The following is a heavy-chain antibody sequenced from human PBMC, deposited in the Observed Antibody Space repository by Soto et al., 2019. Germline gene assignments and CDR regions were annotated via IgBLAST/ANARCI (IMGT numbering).Heavy chain of an antibody. CDR2: ISSSSSYI. CDR3: ARDLDSSSWYAEYFQH. CDR1: GFTFSSYS. Sequence: EVQLVESGGGLVKPGGSLRLSCAASGFTFSSYSMNWVRQAPGKGLEWVSSISSSSSYIYYADSVKGRFTISRDNAKNSLNLQMNSLRAEDTAVYYCARDLDSSSWYAEYFQHWGQGTLVTVSS. J-gene: IGHJ1*01. D-gene: IGHD6-13*01. V-gene: IGHV3-21*01.